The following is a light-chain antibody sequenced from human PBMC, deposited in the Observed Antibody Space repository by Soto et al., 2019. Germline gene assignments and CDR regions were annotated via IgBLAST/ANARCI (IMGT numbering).Light chain of an antibody. Sequence: DIQMTQSPSSLSASVGDRVTITCQASQDISNYLNWYQQKPGKAPKLLIYDASNLETGVPSRFSGSGSGTDFTFTISSLQAEDIATYYCQQYDNLPFTFGPGTKVDIK. CDR1: QDISNY. V-gene: IGKV1-33*01. CDR3: QQYDNLPFT. J-gene: IGKJ3*01. CDR2: DAS.